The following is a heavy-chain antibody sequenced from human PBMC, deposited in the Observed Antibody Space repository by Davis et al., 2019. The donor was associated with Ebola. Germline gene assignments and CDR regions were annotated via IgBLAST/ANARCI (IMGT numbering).Heavy chain of an antibody. D-gene: IGHD2-8*02. CDR3: AKVGPSVFTGFDY. J-gene: IGHJ4*02. CDR2: ISWNSGSI. CDR1: GFTFDDYA. Sequence: SLKISCAASGFTFDDYAMHWVRQAPGKGLEWVSGISWNSGSIGYADSVKGRFTISRDNAKNSLYLQMNSLRAEDTALYYCAKVGPSVFTGFDYWGQGTLVTVSS. V-gene: IGHV3-9*01.